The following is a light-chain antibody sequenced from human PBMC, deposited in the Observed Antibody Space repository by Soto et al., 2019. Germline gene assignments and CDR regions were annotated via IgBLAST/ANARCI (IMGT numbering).Light chain of an antibody. CDR3: QQRSNWQYT. CDR1: QSVSSY. CDR2: DAS. V-gene: IGKV3-11*01. J-gene: IGKJ2*01. Sequence: EIVLTQSPATLSLSPGERATLSCRASQSVSSYLAWYQQNXXXAPRLLIYDASNRATGIPARFSGXGSGTDFTLTISSLEPEDFAVYYCQQRSNWQYTFGQGTKLEIK.